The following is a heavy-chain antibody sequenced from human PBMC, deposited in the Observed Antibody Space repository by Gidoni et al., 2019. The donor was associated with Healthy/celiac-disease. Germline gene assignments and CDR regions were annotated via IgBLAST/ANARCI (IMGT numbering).Heavy chain of an antibody. J-gene: IGHJ3*01. Sequence: EVQLLETGGGSVQPGGSLSLSCQVSGFTFSNYAMNWVRQPPGQGLALVSAIAPAGGSPYYADSVKGLFTISRDNSKNTLFLEMNNLRAEDTAVYYCTRDGKFRTDGFDVWGPGSMVTVSS. CDR3: TRDGKFRTDGFDV. V-gene: IGHV3-23*01. CDR2: IAPAGGSP. CDR1: GFTFSNYA. D-gene: IGHD1-26*01.